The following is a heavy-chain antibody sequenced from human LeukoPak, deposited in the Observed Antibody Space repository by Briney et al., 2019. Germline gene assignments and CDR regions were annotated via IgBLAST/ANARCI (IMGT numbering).Heavy chain of an antibody. Sequence: GGSLRLSCAASGFSVSSNYMTWVRQAPRKGLEWVSVIYGGDETNYADSVKGRFTISRDNSKNTLYLQMNSLRAEDTAVYYCATSITTPGGFDHWGQGTLVTVSS. V-gene: IGHV3-53*01. D-gene: IGHD6-13*01. CDR3: ATSITTPGGFDH. CDR2: IYGGDET. J-gene: IGHJ4*02. CDR1: GFSVSSNY.